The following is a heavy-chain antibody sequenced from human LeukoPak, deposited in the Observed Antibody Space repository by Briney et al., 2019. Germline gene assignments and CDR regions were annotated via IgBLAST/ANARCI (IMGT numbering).Heavy chain of an antibody. CDR1: GGSISSGGYY. CDR3: AREGTPGDIVVVVAAVYFDY. Sequence: PSETLSLTCTVSGGSISSGGYYWSWIRQPPGKGLEWIGYIYHSGSTYYNPSLKSRVTISVDRSKNQFSLKLSSVTAADTAVYYCAREGTPGDIVVVVAAVYFDYWGQGTLVTVSS. D-gene: IGHD2-15*01. V-gene: IGHV4-30-2*01. J-gene: IGHJ4*02. CDR2: IYHSGST.